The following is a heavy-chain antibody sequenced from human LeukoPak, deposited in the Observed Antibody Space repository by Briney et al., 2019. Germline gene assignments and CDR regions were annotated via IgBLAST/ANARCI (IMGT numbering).Heavy chain of an antibody. D-gene: IGHD6-13*01. Sequence: PGGSLRLPCAVSGFTFSSYWMHWVRQAPGKGLVWVSRINSDGSSTSYADSVKGRFTISRDNAKNSLYLQMNSLRAEDTALYYCAKDRSTAAAGTDLLSGFFDYWGQGTLVTVSS. CDR1: GFTFSSYW. V-gene: IGHV3-74*01. CDR2: INSDGSST. CDR3: AKDRSTAAAGTDLLSGFFDY. J-gene: IGHJ4*02.